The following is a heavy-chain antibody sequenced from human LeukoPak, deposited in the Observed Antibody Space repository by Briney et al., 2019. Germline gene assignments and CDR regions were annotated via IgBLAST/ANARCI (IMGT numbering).Heavy chain of an antibody. V-gene: IGHV3-23*01. Sequence: PGGSLRLSCAASGFTFSSYAMSWVSQAPGKGLEWVSAISGSGGSTYYADSVKGRFTISRDNSKNTLYLQMNSLRAEDTAVYYRAKAGRWLQFPIDYWGQGTLVTVSS. D-gene: IGHD5-24*01. CDR2: ISGSGGST. J-gene: IGHJ4*02. CDR1: GFTFSSYA. CDR3: AKAGRWLQFPIDY.